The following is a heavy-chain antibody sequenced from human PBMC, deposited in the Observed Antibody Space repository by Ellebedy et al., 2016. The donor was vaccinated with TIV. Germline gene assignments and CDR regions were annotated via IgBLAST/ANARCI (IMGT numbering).Heavy chain of an antibody. D-gene: IGHD6-19*01. J-gene: IGHJ5*02. V-gene: IGHV4-59*08. CDR1: GGSFNNDH. CDR3: ARMRRVAGPRWFDP. Sequence: MPSETLSLTCLVSGGSFNNDHWSWIRQSPGKGLEWIGYVNQRRTTKYNSSLRSRVTISIDTSKNQFTLTVTSVTAADPAVYFCARMRRVAGPRWFDPWGPGTQVIVSS. CDR2: VNQRRTT.